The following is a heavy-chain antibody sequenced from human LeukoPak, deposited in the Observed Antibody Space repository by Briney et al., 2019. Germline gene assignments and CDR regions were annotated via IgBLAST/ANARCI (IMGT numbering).Heavy chain of an antibody. V-gene: IGHV1-2*02. CDR3: ARVPDRKSAFYYYYMDV. J-gene: IGHJ6*03. CDR2: INPNSGGT. CDR1: GYTFTGYY. Sequence: GASVKVSCKASGYTFTGYYMHWVRQAPGQGLEWMGWINPNSGGTNYAQKFQGRVTMTRDTSISTAYMGLSRLRSDDTAVYYCARVPDRKSAFYYYYMDVWGKGTTVTVSS. D-gene: IGHD2-15*01.